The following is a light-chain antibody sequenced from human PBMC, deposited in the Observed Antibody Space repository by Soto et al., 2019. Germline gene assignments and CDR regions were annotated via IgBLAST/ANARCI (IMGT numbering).Light chain of an antibody. J-gene: IGKJ2*01. V-gene: IGKV3-20*01. CDR2: SAS. Sequence: VLTQSPGTLSLSPGERATLSCRASQSVTSSYLAWYQHKPGQAPRLLIFSASKRVTAIPDRFSGSGSGTDFTLTSSGLEPEDSAVYHCQLYGTSPPVAFGQGTKLEIK. CDR1: QSVTSSY. CDR3: QLYGTSPPVA.